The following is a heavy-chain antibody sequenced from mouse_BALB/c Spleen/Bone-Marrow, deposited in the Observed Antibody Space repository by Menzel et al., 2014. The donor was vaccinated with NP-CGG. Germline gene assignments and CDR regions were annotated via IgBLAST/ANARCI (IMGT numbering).Heavy chain of an antibody. Sequence: EVKLEESGAELVKPGASVKLSCTASGFNIKDTYMHWVKQRPEQGLEWIGRIDPANGNTKYDPKFQGKATITEDTSSNTACLQLTSLTSEVTAVYYCARSYGSSPFDYWAQGTTLTVS. V-gene: IGHV14-3*02. D-gene: IGHD1-1*01. CDR3: ARSYGSSPFDY. CDR1: GFNIKDTY. J-gene: IGHJ2*01. CDR2: IDPANGNT.